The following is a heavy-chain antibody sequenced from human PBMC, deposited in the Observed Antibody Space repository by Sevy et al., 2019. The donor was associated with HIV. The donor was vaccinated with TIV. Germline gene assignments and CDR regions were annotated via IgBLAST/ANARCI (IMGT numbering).Heavy chain of an antibody. CDR2: ISGSGDPT. CDR3: ARDGTRLQY. D-gene: IGHD2-21*02. Sequence: GGFLRLSCVVSGFMFSNFGMNWVRQVPGKGLEWVAYISGSGDPTKYAESVKGRFTVSRDNAQNALFLQMNSLRDDDTGVDFCARDGTRLQYWGQGTLVTVSS. CDR1: GFMFSNFG. V-gene: IGHV3-48*02. J-gene: IGHJ4*02.